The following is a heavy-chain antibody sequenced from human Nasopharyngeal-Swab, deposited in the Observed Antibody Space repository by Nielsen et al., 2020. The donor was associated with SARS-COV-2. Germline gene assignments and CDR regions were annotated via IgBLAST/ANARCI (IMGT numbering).Heavy chain of an antibody. CDR3: ARDLAVSYYYDSSGYYGFGY. CDR1: GYTFTSYG. Sequence: ASVKVSCKASGYTFTSYGISWVRQAPGQGLEGMGWISAYNGNTNYAQKLQGRVTMTTDTSTSTAYMELRSLRSDDTAVYYCARDLAVSYYYDSSGYYGFGYWGQGTLVTVSS. CDR2: ISAYNGNT. J-gene: IGHJ4*02. V-gene: IGHV1-18*04. D-gene: IGHD3-22*01.